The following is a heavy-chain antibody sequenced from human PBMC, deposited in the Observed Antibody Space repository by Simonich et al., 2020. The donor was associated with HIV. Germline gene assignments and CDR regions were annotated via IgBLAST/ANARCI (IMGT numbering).Heavy chain of an antibody. D-gene: IGHD1-26*01. J-gene: IGHJ4*02. CDR2: IDHSGIT. Sequence: QVQLQESGPGLVKPSATLSLTCAVSGYSISSGYYWGWIRQPPGKGLEWIVSIDHSGITYYSPSLKSRVTISVDTSKNHFSLKLTSVTAADTAVYYCARVGRGAEFDYWGQGTLVTVSS. V-gene: IGHV4-38-2*01. CDR3: ARVGRGAEFDY. CDR1: GYSISSGYY.